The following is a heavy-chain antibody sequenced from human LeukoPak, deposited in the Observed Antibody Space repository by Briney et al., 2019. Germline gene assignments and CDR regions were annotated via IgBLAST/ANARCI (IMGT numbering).Heavy chain of an antibody. CDR2: IYYSGST. J-gene: IGHJ4*02. Sequence: SETLSLTCTVSGASFSSSTYYWGWLRQPPGKGLEWIGSIYYSGSTYYNPSLKSRVTMSVDTSKNQFSLKLSSVTAADTAVYYCARHAGGISATGTSPFDYWGQGTLVTVSS. V-gene: IGHV4-39*01. D-gene: IGHD6-13*01. CDR1: GASFSSSTYY. CDR3: ARHAGGISATGTSPFDY.